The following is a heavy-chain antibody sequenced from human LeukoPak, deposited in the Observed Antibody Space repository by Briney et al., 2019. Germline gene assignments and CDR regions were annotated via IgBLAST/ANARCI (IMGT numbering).Heavy chain of an antibody. CDR1: GYTFTSFD. V-gene: IGHV1-8*01. D-gene: IGHD7-27*01. CDR3: ARRNWAYWYFDL. CDR2: MNPHSGNT. Sequence: GASVKVSCTASGYTFTSFDINWVRQASGQGLEWMGWMNPHSGNTGFAQKFQGRVTLTRNTSISTAYMELSSLRSEDSAIHYCARRNWAYWYFDLWGRGAPVTVSS. J-gene: IGHJ2*01.